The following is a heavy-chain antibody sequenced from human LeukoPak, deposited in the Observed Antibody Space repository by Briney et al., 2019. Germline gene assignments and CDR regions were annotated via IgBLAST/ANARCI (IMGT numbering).Heavy chain of an antibody. CDR1: GGTFSSYA. Sequence: SVKVSCKASGGTFSSYAISWVRQAPGQGLEWMGGIIPIFGTTNYAQKFQGRVTITTDESTSTAYMELSSLRSEDTAVYYCASWDFWSGYDAFDIWGQGTMVTVSS. V-gene: IGHV1-69*05. D-gene: IGHD3-3*01. CDR3: ASWDFWSGYDAFDI. CDR2: IIPIFGTT. J-gene: IGHJ3*02.